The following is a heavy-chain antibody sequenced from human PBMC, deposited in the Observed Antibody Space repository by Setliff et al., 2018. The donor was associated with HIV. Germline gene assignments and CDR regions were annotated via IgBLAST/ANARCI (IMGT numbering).Heavy chain of an antibody. CDR1: GGSISSTNW. Sequence: SETLSLTCAVSGGSISSTNWWSWVRQPPGKGLEWIGEIYHSGSTNYNPPLKSRVTISVDTSKNQFSLKLRSVTAADTAVYYCVRAEYSSSSDWFAPWGQGAPVTVSS. J-gene: IGHJ5*02. CDR2: IYHSGST. V-gene: IGHV4-4*02. D-gene: IGHD6-6*01. CDR3: VRAEYSSSSDWFAP.